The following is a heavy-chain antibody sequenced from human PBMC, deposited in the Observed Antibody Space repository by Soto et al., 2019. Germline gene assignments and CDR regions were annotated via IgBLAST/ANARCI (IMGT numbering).Heavy chain of an antibody. Sequence: EVQLVESGGGLVQPGGSLRLSCAASGLTFSSYWMHWVRQAPGKGLVWVSRMYTDASSATYADSVKGRFTISRDNAKNTLFLQIDSLRTAATAVYYCVRGNSGYGNFDYWGEGTLVTVSS. CDR2: MYTDASSA. CDR1: GLTFSSYW. J-gene: IGHJ4*02. V-gene: IGHV3-74*01. D-gene: IGHD5-12*01. CDR3: VRGNSGYGNFDY.